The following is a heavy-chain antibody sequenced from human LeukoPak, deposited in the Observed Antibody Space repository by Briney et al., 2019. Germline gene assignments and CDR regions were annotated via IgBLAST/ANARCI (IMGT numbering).Heavy chain of an antibody. V-gene: IGHV1-2*02. CDR2: INPDSGFT. CDR1: GYKFIDDY. CDR3: APTAEAYTSWWKV. D-gene: IGHD3-16*01. J-gene: IGHJ4*02. Sequence: ASVKVSCKASGYKFIDDYMHWVRQAPGQGLEFMGWINPDSGFTDYAQKFKGRVTMTRDTSISTAYLEVRSLTSDDTAVYYCAPTAEAYTSWWKVWGQGTLVTVSS.